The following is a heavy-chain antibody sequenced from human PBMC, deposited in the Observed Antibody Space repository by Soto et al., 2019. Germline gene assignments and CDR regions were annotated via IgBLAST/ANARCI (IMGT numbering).Heavy chain of an antibody. J-gene: IGHJ4*02. CDR1: GFTFSSYA. V-gene: IGHV3-23*01. D-gene: IGHD2-15*01. CDR3: AKSDKDCSGGSCYTNY. CDR2: ISGSGGST. Sequence: EVQLLEAGGGLVQHGGSLRLSCAASGFTFSSYAMSWVRQAPGKGLEWVSAISGSGGSTYYADSVKGRFTISRHNSTNALYLQMNGLRSGDTAVYYFAKSDKDCSGGSCYTNYRGQGTRVTVSS.